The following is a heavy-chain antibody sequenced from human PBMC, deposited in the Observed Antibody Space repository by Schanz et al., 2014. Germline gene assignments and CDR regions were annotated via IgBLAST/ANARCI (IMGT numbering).Heavy chain of an antibody. CDR1: GFTFSNYG. D-gene: IGHD5-12*01. CDR3: AKEKGGHSGYDLVS. Sequence: VQLVESGGDLVKPGGSLRLSCEASGFTFSNYGMNWVRQAPEKGLEWVSLVSASGGGPFYADSVKGRFTISRDNSKNMVFLQMTSLRAEDTAVYYCAKEKGGHSGYDLVSWGQGTLLIGSS. V-gene: IGHV3-23*04. CDR2: VSASGGGP. J-gene: IGHJ5*02.